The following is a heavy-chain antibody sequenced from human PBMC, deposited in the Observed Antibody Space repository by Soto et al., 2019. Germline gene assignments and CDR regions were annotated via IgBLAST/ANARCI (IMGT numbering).Heavy chain of an antibody. D-gene: IGHD2-2*01. V-gene: IGHV1-18*01. J-gene: IGHJ6*02. Sequence: ASVKVSCKASGYTFASYGIGWVRQAPGQGLEWMGWISTYNGNTNYAQKLQGRVTMTTDTSTSTAYMELRSLRSDDTAVYYCGRDLYQSVFYYGMDVWGQGTTVTVSS. CDR2: ISTYNGNT. CDR1: GYTFASYG. CDR3: GRDLYQSVFYYGMDV.